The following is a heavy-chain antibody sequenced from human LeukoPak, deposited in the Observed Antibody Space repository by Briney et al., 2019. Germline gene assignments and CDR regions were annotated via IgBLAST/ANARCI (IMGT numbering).Heavy chain of an antibody. CDR2: INDGNGNT. CDR3: ARAYLLYYYDSSGTFDI. J-gene: IGHJ3*02. V-gene: IGHV1-3*01. D-gene: IGHD3-22*01. CDR1: GYTFTSYV. Sequence: ASVKVSCKASGYTFTSYVMHWVRQAPGQRLEWMGCINDGNGNTNYAQKLQGRVTMTTDTSTSTAYMELRSLRSDDTAVYYCARAYLLYYYDSSGTFDIWGQGTMVTVSS.